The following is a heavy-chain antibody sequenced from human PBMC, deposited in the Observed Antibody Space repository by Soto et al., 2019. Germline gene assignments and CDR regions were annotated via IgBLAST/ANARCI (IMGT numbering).Heavy chain of an antibody. CDR2: IKSKTDGGTT. CDR3: ATWCGGSCYSGYFS. D-gene: IGHD2-15*01. Sequence: EVQLVESGGGLVKPGGSLRLSCAASGFILSNAWMSWVRQAPGKGLEWIGRIKSKTDGGTTEHAAPVKGRFFISRDDSNNTLHLQMNSLKTEDTAVYYCATWCGGSCYSGYFSWGQGTLVTVSS. CDR1: GFILSNAW. V-gene: IGHV3-15*01. J-gene: IGHJ5*02.